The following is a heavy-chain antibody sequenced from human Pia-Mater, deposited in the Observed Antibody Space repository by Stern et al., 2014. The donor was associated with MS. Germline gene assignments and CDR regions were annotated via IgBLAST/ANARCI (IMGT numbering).Heavy chain of an antibody. CDR3: ARGYSSGWLFLLDY. J-gene: IGHJ4*02. V-gene: IGHV3-30-3*01. Sequence: VQLVESGGGVVQPRTSLRLSCAASGFTFSTYPIHWVRQAPGKGLERVAVISFDGNKKYFADSVKGRFTISRDNSKNTMYLQMNSLRDEDTAIYYCARGYSSGWLFLLDYWGQGTLVIVSS. D-gene: IGHD6-19*01. CDR1: GFTFSTYP. CDR2: ISFDGNKK.